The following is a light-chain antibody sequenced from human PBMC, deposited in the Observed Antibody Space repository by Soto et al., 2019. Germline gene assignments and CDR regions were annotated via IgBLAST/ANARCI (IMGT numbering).Light chain of an antibody. CDR3: QQYYTTPRT. V-gene: IGKV4-1*01. J-gene: IGKJ1*01. CDR2: WAS. CDR1: QSILTSSNNKNY. Sequence: DIVMTQSPDSLTVSLGERATINCKSSQSILTSSNNKNYLAWYQQKPGQPPKLLIYWASIRESGVPDRFSGSGSGTDFNLTISSLQAEDVAVYYCQQYYTTPRTFGQGTKVEIK.